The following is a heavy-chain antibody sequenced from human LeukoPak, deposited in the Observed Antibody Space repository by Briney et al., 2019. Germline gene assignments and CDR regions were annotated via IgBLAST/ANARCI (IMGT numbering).Heavy chain of an antibody. Sequence: GASVKVSCKASGYTFNGYYMHWVRQAPGQGLEWTGWINPNSCGTNYAQKFQGRVTMTRDTSISTAYMELSRLRSDDTAVYYCARDREDIVVVPAAATNWFDPWGQGTLVTVSS. CDR1: GYTFNGYY. V-gene: IGHV1-2*02. D-gene: IGHD2-2*01. CDR2: INPNSCGT. J-gene: IGHJ5*02. CDR3: ARDREDIVVVPAAATNWFDP.